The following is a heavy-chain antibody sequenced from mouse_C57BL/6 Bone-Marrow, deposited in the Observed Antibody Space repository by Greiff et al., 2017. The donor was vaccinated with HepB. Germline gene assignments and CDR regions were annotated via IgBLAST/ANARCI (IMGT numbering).Heavy chain of an antibody. D-gene: IGHD1-2*01. CDR1: GFSLTSYG. J-gene: IGHJ2*01. CDR2: IWSGGST. V-gene: IGHV2-2*01. Sequence: VKVVESGPGLVQPSQSLSITCTVSGFSLTSYGVHWVRQSPGKGLEWLGVIWSGGSTDYNAAFISRLSISKDNSKSQVFFKMNSLQADDTAIYYCARGTTALYYFDYWGQGTTLTVSS. CDR3: ARGTTALYYFDY.